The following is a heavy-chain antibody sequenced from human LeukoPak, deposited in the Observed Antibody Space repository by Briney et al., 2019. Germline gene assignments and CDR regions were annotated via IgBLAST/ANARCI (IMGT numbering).Heavy chain of an antibody. V-gene: IGHV1-69*13. Sequence: ASVKVSCKASGGTFSSYAISWVRQAPGQGLEWMGGIIPIFDTANYAQKFQGRVTITADESTSTAYMELSSLRSEDTAVYYCARGAGGLDFWSGYPGSVYFDYWGQGTLVTVSS. J-gene: IGHJ4*02. CDR3: ARGAGGLDFWSGYPGSVYFDY. CDR2: IIPIFDTA. D-gene: IGHD3-3*01. CDR1: GGTFSSYA.